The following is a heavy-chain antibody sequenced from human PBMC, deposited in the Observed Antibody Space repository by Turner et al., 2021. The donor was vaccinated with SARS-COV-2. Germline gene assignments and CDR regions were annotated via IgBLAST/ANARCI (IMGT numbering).Heavy chain of an antibody. CDR1: GGSISSSCYY. D-gene: IGHD5-18*01. J-gene: IGHJ6*02. V-gene: IGHV4-39*01. Sequence: QLQLQESGPGLVKPSETLSLTCTVSGGSISSSCYYWGWIRQPPGKGLEWIGNIYYSGSAYYNPSLKSRVTISVDPSKNQFSLKLTSVTAADTAVYYCARLMDTAMDYYGTDVWGQGTTVTVSS. CDR3: ARLMDTAMDYYGTDV. CDR2: IYYSGSA.